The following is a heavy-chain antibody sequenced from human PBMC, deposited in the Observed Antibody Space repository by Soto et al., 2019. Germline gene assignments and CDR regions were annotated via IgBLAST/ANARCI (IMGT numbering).Heavy chain of an antibody. D-gene: IGHD6-13*01. CDR3: ASIAAAASDY. Sequence: GGSLRLSCAASGFTFSSYAMHWIRQAPGKGLEWVAVISYDGSNKYYADSVKGRFTISRDNSKNTLYLQMNSLRAEGTAVYYCASIAAAASDYWGQGTLVTVS. CDR2: ISYDGSNK. CDR1: GFTFSSYA. V-gene: IGHV3-30-3*01. J-gene: IGHJ4*02.